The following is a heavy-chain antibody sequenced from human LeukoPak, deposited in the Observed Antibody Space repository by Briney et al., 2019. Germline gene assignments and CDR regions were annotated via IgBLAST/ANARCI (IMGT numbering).Heavy chain of an antibody. CDR1: GFTVSSNY. D-gene: IGHD1-26*01. J-gene: IGHJ5*02. V-gene: IGHV3-66*01. CDR3: AREDSGSYYYWFDP. Sequence: GGSLRLSCAASGFTVSSNYMSWVRQAPGKGVEWVSVIYSGGSTYYVDSLKGRFTISRDNSKNTLYLQMNSLGAEDTAVYYCAREDSGSYYYWFDPWGQGTLVTVSS. CDR2: IYSGGST.